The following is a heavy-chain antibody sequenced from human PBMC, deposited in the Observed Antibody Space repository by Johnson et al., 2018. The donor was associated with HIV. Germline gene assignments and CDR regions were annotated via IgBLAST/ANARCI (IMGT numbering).Heavy chain of an antibody. Sequence: VQLVESGGGLVQPGGSLRLSCAASGFTFSSYGMHWVRQAPGKGLEWVAVISYDGSNKYYADSVKGRFTISRDNSKKTLFLQMNSLRPEDTAVYYCAKDRDYVGGSYRQPLGNDEGLWAFDIWGQGTMVTVSS. V-gene: IGHV3-30*18. D-gene: IGHD3-16*02. J-gene: IGHJ3*02. CDR2: ISYDGSNK. CDR1: GFTFSSYG. CDR3: AKDRDYVGGSYRQPLGNDEGLWAFDI.